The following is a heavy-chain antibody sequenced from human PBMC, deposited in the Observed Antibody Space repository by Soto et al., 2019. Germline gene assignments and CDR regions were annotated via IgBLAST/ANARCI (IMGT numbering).Heavy chain of an antibody. CDR3: ARDLFVSRYCDFWSGPNYYYYYGMDV. Sequence: PGGSLRLSCAASGFTFSSYGMHWVRQAPGKGLEWVAVIWYDGSNKYYADSVKGRFTISRDNSKNTLYLQMNSLRAEDTAVYYCARDLFVSRYCDFWSGPNYYYYYGMDVWGQGTTVTVSS. D-gene: IGHD3-3*01. CDR2: IWYDGSNK. CDR1: GFTFSSYG. J-gene: IGHJ6*02. V-gene: IGHV3-33*01.